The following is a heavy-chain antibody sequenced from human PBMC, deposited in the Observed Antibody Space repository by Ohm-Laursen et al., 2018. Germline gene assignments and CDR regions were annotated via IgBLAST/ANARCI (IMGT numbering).Heavy chain of an antibody. CDR3: ARAMAVAAWFDP. CDR2: INPSGGST. Sequence: VSVKVSCKASGYTFTGYYMHWVRQAPGQGLEWMGWINPSGGSTTYAQNFQGRVTMTTDTSASTVYMELSSLRSDDTAVYYCARAMAVAAWFDPWGQGTLVTVSS. D-gene: IGHD6-19*01. CDR1: GYTFTGYY. J-gene: IGHJ5*02. V-gene: IGHV1-46*01.